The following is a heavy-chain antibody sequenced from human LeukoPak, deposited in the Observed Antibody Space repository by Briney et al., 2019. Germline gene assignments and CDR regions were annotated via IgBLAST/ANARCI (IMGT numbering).Heavy chain of an antibody. Sequence: PSETLSLTCTVSGDSISSGDYYWSWIRQPPGKGLEWIGYIYYSGSTNYNPSLKSRVTISVDTSKNQFSLKLSSVTAADTAVYYCARDGYSSGYYDYWGQGTLVTVSS. CDR3: ARDGYSSGYYDY. D-gene: IGHD6-19*01. J-gene: IGHJ4*02. V-gene: IGHV4-61*08. CDR2: IYYSGST. CDR1: GDSISSGDYY.